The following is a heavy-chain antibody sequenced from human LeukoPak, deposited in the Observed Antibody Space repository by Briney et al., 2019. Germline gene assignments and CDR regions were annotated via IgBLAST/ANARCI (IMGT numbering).Heavy chain of an antibody. Sequence: PSETLSLTCAVYGGSFSGYFWSWIRQPPGKGLEWTGEINHSESTNYNPSLKSRVTISVDTSKNQFSLKLSSVTAADTAVYYCARIGSEQQLVNNYFDYWGQGTLVTVSS. V-gene: IGHV4-34*01. CDR1: GGSFSGYF. CDR2: INHSEST. J-gene: IGHJ4*02. CDR3: ARIGSEQQLVNNYFDY. D-gene: IGHD6-13*01.